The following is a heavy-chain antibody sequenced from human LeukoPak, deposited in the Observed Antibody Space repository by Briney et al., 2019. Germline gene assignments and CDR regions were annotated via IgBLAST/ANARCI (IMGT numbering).Heavy chain of an antibody. Sequence: SETLSLTCTVSGYSITSGYYWGWIRQPPGKGLEWIGSIYHSGSTFYNPSLKSRVTISVDTSKNQFSLKLRSVTAADTAVYYCARDKAAVWFGEHGGSWIWDYWGQGTLVTVSS. CDR3: ARDKAAVWFGEHGGSWIWDY. CDR2: IYHSGST. D-gene: IGHD3-10*01. J-gene: IGHJ4*02. CDR1: GYSITSGYY. V-gene: IGHV4-38-2*02.